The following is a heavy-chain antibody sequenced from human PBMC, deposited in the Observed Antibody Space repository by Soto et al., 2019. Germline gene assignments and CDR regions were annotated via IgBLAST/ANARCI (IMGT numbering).Heavy chain of an antibody. D-gene: IGHD3-3*01. CDR2: INHSGST. Sequence: SETLSLTCAVYGGSFSGYYWSWIRQPPGKGLEWIGEINHSGSTNYNPSLKSRVTISVDTSKNQFSLKLSSATAADTAVYYCARGNYDFWSGYNWFDPWGQGTLVTVSS. J-gene: IGHJ5*02. CDR3: ARGNYDFWSGYNWFDP. V-gene: IGHV4-34*01. CDR1: GGSFSGYY.